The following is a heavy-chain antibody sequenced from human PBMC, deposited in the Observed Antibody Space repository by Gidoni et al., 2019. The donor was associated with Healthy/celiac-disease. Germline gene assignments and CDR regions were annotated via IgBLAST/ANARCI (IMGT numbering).Heavy chain of an antibody. J-gene: IGHJ5*02. CDR1: GFTFGSYA. CDR2: ISGSGGST. D-gene: IGHD3-3*01. V-gene: IGHV3-23*01. Sequence: EVQLLESGGGLVQPGGSLRLSCAASGFTFGSYAMSWVRQAPGKGLEWVSAISGSGGSTYYADSVKGRFTISRDNSKNTLYLQMNSLRAEDTAVYYCAKDHWILEWLAGFDPWGQGTLVTVSS. CDR3: AKDHWILEWLAGFDP.